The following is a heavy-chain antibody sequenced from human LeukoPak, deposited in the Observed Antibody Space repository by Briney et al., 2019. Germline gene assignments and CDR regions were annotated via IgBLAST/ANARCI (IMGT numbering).Heavy chain of an antibody. Sequence: SETLSLTCTVSGGSISSYYWSWIRQPPGKGLEWIGYIYYSGSTNYNPSLKSRVTISVDTSKNQFSLKLSSVTAADTAVYYCAIAPYSSGWPDAFDIWGQGTMVTVSS. V-gene: IGHV4-59*12. J-gene: IGHJ3*02. CDR3: AIAPYSSGWPDAFDI. CDR2: IYYSGST. CDR1: GGSISSYY. D-gene: IGHD6-19*01.